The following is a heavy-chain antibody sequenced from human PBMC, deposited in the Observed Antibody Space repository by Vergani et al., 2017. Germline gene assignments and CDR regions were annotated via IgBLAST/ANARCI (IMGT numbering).Heavy chain of an antibody. CDR1: GFTFSSYG. CDR3: ARDSAEWTTGYMDV. V-gene: IGHV3-33*01. D-gene: IGHD4-11*01. J-gene: IGHJ6*03. Sequence: QVQLVESGGGVVQPGRSLKLSCEASGFTFSSYGMHWVRQAPGKGLEWVAVIWYDGSNKYYADSVKGRFTISRDNSKNTLYLQMNSLRAEDTAVYYCARDSAEWTTGYMDVWGKGTTVTVSS. CDR2: IWYDGSNK.